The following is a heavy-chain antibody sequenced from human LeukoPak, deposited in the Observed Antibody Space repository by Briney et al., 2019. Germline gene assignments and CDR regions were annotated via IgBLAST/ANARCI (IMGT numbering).Heavy chain of an antibody. CDR2: ISSNGGST. D-gene: IGHD1-26*01. CDR1: GFTFSSYA. V-gene: IGHV3-64*01. J-gene: IGHJ4*02. Sequence: PGGSLRLSCAASGFTFSSYAMNWVRQAPGKGLEYVSAISSNGGSTYYANSVKGRFTISRDNSKNTLYLQMGSLRAEDMAVYYCARVGATELLDYWGQGTLVTVSS. CDR3: ARVGATELLDY.